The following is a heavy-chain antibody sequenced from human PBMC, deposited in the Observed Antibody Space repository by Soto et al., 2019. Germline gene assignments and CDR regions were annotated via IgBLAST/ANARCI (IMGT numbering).Heavy chain of an antibody. CDR1: GGSISSGDYY. CDR3: ARALIQLWPHYYYGMDV. D-gene: IGHD5-18*01. CDR2: IYYSGTT. J-gene: IGHJ6*02. Sequence: PSETLSLTCTVSGGSISSGDYYWSWIRQPPGKGLEWIGYIYYSGTTYYNPSLKSRVTISVDTSKNQFSLKLSSVTDADTAMYYCARALIQLWPHYYYGMDVWGQGTTVTGSS. V-gene: IGHV4-30-4*01.